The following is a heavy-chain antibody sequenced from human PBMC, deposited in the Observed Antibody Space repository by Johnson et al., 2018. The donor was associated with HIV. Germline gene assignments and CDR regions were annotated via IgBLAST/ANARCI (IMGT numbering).Heavy chain of an antibody. J-gene: IGHJ3*02. V-gene: IGHV3-30*04. Sequence: QVQLVESGGGVVQPGRSLRLSCAASGFTFSSYAMHWVRQAPAKGLEWVAVISYDGSDKYYAASVKGRFTISRDSSKNTLYLQMNTLRAEDMAVYYCAREGGGHDYGDRDAFDIWGQGTMVTVSS. D-gene: IGHD4-17*01. CDR3: AREGGGHDYGDRDAFDI. CDR2: ISYDGSDK. CDR1: GFTFSSYA.